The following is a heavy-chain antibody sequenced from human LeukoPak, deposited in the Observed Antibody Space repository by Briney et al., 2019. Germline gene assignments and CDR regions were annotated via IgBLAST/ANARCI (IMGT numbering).Heavy chain of an antibody. J-gene: IGHJ4*02. CDR3: ASPLGYYSSTNCYGDY. Sequence: SETLSLTCTVSGGSISSSSYYWGWIRQPPGKGLEWIGSIYYSGITYYNPSLEGRVTILVDTSKNQFSLKLSSVTAADTAVYYCASPLGYYSSTNCYGDYWGQGTLVTVSS. CDR2: IYYSGIT. V-gene: IGHV4-39*01. CDR1: GGSISSSSYY. D-gene: IGHD2-2*01.